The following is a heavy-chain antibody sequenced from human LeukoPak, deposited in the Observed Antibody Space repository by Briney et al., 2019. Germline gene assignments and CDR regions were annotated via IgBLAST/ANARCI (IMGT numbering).Heavy chain of an antibody. Sequence: PGGSLRLSCAASGFTFSSHSMAWVRQAPGKGLEWVSSTTNSGGNTYYADSVKGRFTISRDNSKNTLYLQMNSLRAEDTAVYYCAKDGIVVVPAAYYFDYWGQGTLVTVSS. J-gene: IGHJ4*02. CDR3: AKDGIVVVPAAYYFDY. V-gene: IGHV3-23*01. CDR2: TTNSGGNT. D-gene: IGHD2-2*01. CDR1: GFTFSSHS.